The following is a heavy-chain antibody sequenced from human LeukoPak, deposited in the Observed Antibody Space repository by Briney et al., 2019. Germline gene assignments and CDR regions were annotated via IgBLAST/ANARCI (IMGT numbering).Heavy chain of an antibody. CDR1: GLTFSTYA. Sequence: GALRLSCVASGLTFSTYAMSWVRQAPGKGLEWVSSLGGSGPITFYADSVKGRFTISRDNAKNTLYLRMNSLRAEDTAVYYCAKDRPNYYDSSGHYYRRDGDYWGQGTLVTVSS. V-gene: IGHV3-23*01. J-gene: IGHJ4*02. CDR3: AKDRPNYYDSSGHYYRRDGDY. D-gene: IGHD3-22*01. CDR2: LGGSGPIT.